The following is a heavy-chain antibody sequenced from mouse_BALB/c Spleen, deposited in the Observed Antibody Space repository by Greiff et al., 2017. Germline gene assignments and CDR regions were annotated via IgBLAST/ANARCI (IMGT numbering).Heavy chain of an antibody. CDR3: ARLGDYDPWFAY. D-gene: IGHD2-4*01. V-gene: IGHV14-3*02. Sequence: EVQRVESGAELVKPGASVKLSCTASGFNIKDTYMHWVKQRPEQGLEWIGRIDPANGNTKYDPKFQGKATITADTSSNTAYLQLSSLTSEDTAVYYCARLGDYDPWFAYWGQGTLVTVSA. CDR1: GFNIKDTY. J-gene: IGHJ3*01. CDR2: IDPANGNT.